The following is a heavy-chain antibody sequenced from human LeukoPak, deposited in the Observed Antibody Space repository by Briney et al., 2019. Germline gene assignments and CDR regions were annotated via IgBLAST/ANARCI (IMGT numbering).Heavy chain of an antibody. D-gene: IGHD3-10*01. Sequence: SETLSLTCTVSGGTLPSSGYYWGWIRQPPGKGLEWIGYIYYSGSTNYNPSLKSRVTISVDTSKNQFSLKLSSVTAADTAVYYCARAEYSGTDYWGQGTLVTVSS. CDR2: IYYSGST. CDR3: ARAEYSGTDY. J-gene: IGHJ4*02. CDR1: GGTLPSSGYY. V-gene: IGHV4-61*08.